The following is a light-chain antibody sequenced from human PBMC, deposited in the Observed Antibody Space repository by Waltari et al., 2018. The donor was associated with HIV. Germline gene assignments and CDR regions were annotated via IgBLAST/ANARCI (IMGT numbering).Light chain of an antibody. J-gene: IGLJ2*01. Sequence: QSALTQPASLSGSPGQSITITCSGTGSDIGLYDLVSWYRQEPGKAPRLLIYGVSNRPSEISRRVAGSKARTTASLTISALQADDEGDYYCSAYTMSGSLVFGGGTKLTVL. CDR3: SAYTMSGSLV. CDR1: GSDIGLYDL. V-gene: IGLV2-14*03. CDR2: GVS.